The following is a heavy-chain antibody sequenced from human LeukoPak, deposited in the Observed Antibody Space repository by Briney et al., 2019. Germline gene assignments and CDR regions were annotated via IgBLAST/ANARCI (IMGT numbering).Heavy chain of an antibody. J-gene: IGHJ4*02. CDR2: INTDGSST. CDR1: GFTFSSYW. CDR3: ARSHTGTYLFDY. Sequence: PGGSLRLSCGASGFTFSSYWMHWVRQAPGKGLVWVSRINTDGSSTNYADSVKGRFTIFRDNAKNTLHLQMNSLRAEDTAVYYCARSHTGTYLFDYWGQGTLATVSS. D-gene: IGHD1-26*01. V-gene: IGHV3-74*01.